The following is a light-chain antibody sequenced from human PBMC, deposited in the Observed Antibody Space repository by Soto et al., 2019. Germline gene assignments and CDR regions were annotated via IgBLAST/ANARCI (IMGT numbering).Light chain of an antibody. CDR1: QSVTSN. CDR2: GAS. J-gene: IGKJ1*01. CDR3: QQYNNWPRV. V-gene: IGKV3-15*01. Sequence: EIVMTQSPATLSVSPGERATLSCRASQSVTSNLAWYQQKPGQAPRLLIYGASTRATGIPARFSGSGSGTDFTLTISSLQSEDFAVYYCQQYNNWPRVFGQGTKVEI.